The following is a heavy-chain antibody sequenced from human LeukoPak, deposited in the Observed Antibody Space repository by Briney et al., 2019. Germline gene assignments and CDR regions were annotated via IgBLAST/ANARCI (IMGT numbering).Heavy chain of an antibody. J-gene: IGHJ4*02. CDR2: IYHSGST. V-gene: IGHV4-4*02. CDR1: GGSISSSNW. Sequence: SETLSLTCAVSGGSISSSNWWSWVRQPPGKGLEWIGEIYHSGSTNYNPSLKSRVTISVDTSKNQFSLKLSSVTAADTAVYYCARALLGDYFDYWGQETLVTVSS. D-gene: IGHD3-10*01. CDR3: ARALLGDYFDY.